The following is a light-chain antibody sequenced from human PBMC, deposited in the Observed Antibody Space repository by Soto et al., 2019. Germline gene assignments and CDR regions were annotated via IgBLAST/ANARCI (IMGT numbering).Light chain of an antibody. CDR1: QSVSSN. V-gene: IGKV3-15*01. CDR2: GAS. Sequence: EIVMTQSPATLSVSPGERVTLSCRASQSVSSNLAWYQQKPGQAPRLLIYGASTRATGIPARFSGSGSGTGFTLTISSLQSEDFAVYYCQPYNNWPLTFGQGTKVEIK. J-gene: IGKJ1*01. CDR3: QPYNNWPLT.